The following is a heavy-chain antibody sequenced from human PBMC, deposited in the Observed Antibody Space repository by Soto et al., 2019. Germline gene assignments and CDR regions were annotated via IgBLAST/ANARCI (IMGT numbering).Heavy chain of an antibody. CDR1: GYNLSGHV. J-gene: IGHJ6*02. CDR3: PSDTRCTRGFDEMNF. CDR2: INPKSGDT. Sequence: ASPKVSCKETGYNLSGHVIHWMRQSPSQGLEWMGWINPKSGDTGYAQKFQGRVTMTRDTSLDIVHMDRIGLTSDDAAVYYCPSDTRCTRGFDEMNFWGQGTTVTVSS. D-gene: IGHD2-8*01. V-gene: IGHV1-2*02.